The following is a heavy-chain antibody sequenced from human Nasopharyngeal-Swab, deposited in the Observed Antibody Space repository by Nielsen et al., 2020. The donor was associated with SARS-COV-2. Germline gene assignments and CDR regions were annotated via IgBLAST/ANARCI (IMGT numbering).Heavy chain of an antibody. J-gene: IGHJ4*02. V-gene: IGHV1-69*13. Sequence: SVKVSCKASGGTFRSYAISWVRQAPGQGPDYMGGIIPTSGTPNYAQKFQGRVTITADESTSTAYMELSSLRSEDTAVYYCALGYSYGYRYFDYWGQGTLVTVSS. D-gene: IGHD5-18*01. CDR1: GGTFRSYA. CDR3: ALGYSYGYRYFDY. CDR2: IIPTSGTP.